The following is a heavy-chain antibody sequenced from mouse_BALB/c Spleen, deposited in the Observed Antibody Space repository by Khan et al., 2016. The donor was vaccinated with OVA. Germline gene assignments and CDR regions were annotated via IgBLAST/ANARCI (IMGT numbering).Heavy chain of an antibody. J-gene: IGHJ2*01. CDR1: GYSITSGYG. Sequence: VQLQQSGPGLVKPSQSLSLTCTVTGYSITSGYGWNWIRQFPGNKLEWMGYISYSGSTNYNPSLKSRISITRDTSKNQFFLQLNSVTTEDTATYYCARTARIRYWGQGTTLTVSS. CDR2: ISYSGST. CDR3: ARTARIRY. V-gene: IGHV3-2*02. D-gene: IGHD1-2*01.